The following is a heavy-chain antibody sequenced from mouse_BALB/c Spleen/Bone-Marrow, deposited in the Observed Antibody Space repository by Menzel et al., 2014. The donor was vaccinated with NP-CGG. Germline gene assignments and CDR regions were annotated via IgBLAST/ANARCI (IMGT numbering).Heavy chain of an antibody. J-gene: IGHJ2*01. Sequence: EVQVVESGGDLVKPGGSLKLSCAASGFTFSSYGMSWVRQTPDKRLEWVATISSGGSYTYYPDSVKGRFTISRDNAKNNLYLQMSSLKSEDTAMYYCARQTYYDYDGYFDYWGQGTTLTVSS. CDR1: GFTFSSYG. CDR3: ARQTYYDYDGYFDY. D-gene: IGHD2-4*01. CDR2: ISSGGSYT. V-gene: IGHV5-6*01.